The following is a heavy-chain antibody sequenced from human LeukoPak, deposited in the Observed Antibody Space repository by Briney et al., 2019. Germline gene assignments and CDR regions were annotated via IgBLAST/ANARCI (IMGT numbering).Heavy chain of an antibody. Sequence: PGGSLRLSCAASGFTSSTSSFHWVRQAPGKGLEWASSISITGSYIFYAVSVKGRFTISRDNSKNTLYLQMNSLRAEDTAVYYCAKDGDYYDSSGSLSWGQGTLVTVSS. J-gene: IGHJ5*02. CDR2: ISITGSYI. CDR1: GFTSSTSS. CDR3: AKDGDYYDSSGSLS. V-gene: IGHV3-21*01. D-gene: IGHD3-22*01.